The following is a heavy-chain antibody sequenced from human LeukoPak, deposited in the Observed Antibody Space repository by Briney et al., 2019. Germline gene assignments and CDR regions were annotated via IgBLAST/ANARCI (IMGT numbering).Heavy chain of an antibody. V-gene: IGHV4-34*01. CDR3: ARGVRDYDFWSGYSDYYYGMDV. Sequence: PSETLSLTCAVYGGSFSGYYWSWIRQPPGKGLEWIGEINHSGSTNYNPSLKSRVTISVDTSKNQFSLKLSSVTAADTAVYYCARGVRDYDFWSGYSDYYYGMDVWGQGTTVTVSS. CDR2: INHSGST. D-gene: IGHD3-3*01. CDR1: GGSFSGYY. J-gene: IGHJ6*02.